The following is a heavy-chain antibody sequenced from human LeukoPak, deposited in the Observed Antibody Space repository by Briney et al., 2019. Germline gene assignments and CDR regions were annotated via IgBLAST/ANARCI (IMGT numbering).Heavy chain of an antibody. Sequence: SGTLSLTCAVSGGSISSSNWWSWVRQPPGKGLEWIGEIYHSGSTNYNPSLKSRVTISVDKSKNQFSLKLSSVTAADTAVYCCARRILYSNCGAFDIWGQGTMVTVSS. D-gene: IGHD4-11*01. J-gene: IGHJ3*02. CDR2: IYHSGST. CDR1: GGSISSSNW. V-gene: IGHV4-4*01. CDR3: ARRILYSNCGAFDI.